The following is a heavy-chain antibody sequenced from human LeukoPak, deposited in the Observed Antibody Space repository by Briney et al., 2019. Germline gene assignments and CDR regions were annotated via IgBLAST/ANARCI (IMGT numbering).Heavy chain of an antibody. Sequence: GGSLRLSYAASGFTVSSNYMSWVRQAPGKGLEWVSVIYSGGSTYYADSVKGRFTISRDNSKNTLYLQMNSLRAEDTAVYYCARERYYYDSSGYSNGYYYYYGMDVWGQGTTVTVSS. CDR2: IYSGGST. V-gene: IGHV3-66*01. CDR1: GFTVSSNY. CDR3: ARERYYYDSSGYSNGYYYYYGMDV. D-gene: IGHD3-22*01. J-gene: IGHJ6*02.